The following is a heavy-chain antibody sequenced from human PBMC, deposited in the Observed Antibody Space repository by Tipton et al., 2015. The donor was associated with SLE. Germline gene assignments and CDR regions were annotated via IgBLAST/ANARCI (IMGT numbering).Heavy chain of an antibody. Sequence: LRLSCTVSGPSMSPLYWSWIRQPPGKGLEWIGYVHHSGSTDYNPSLKSRVTISVDTSRNQFSLKLSSVTAADTAVYYCARNKPPDFWSGYPTSDYYYMDVWGKGTTVTVSS. D-gene: IGHD3-3*01. CDR2: VHHSGST. V-gene: IGHV4-59*11. CDR3: ARNKPPDFWSGYPTSDYYYMDV. CDR1: GPSMSPLY. J-gene: IGHJ6*03.